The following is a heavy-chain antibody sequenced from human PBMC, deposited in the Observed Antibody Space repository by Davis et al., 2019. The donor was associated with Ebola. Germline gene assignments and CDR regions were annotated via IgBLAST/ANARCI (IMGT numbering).Heavy chain of an antibody. Sequence: SETLSLTCTVSGGSISSSSYYWGWIRQPPGKGLEWIGEIYHSGSTNYNPSLKSRVTISVDKSKNQFPLKLSSVTAADTAVYYCARGEAYYYDSSGYYYSTRSRFDYWGQGTLVTVSS. V-gene: IGHV4-39*06. D-gene: IGHD3-22*01. CDR3: ARGEAYYYDSSGYYYSTRSRFDY. J-gene: IGHJ4*02. CDR1: GGSISSSSYY. CDR2: IYHSGST.